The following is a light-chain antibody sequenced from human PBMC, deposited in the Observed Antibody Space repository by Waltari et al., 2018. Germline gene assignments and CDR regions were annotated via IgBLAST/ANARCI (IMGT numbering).Light chain of an antibody. J-gene: IGKJ3*01. V-gene: IGKV1-39*01. CDR3: QQSSSLPFT. CDR1: QSISSF. Sequence: DIQMTQSPSSLSASVGDRVTITCRASQSISSFLNWYQLKPGKAPKLLIYTASTLQSGFPSRFSGSGSGTDFTLTISSLQPEDFGMYYCQQSSSLPFTFGPGTKVDIK. CDR2: TAS.